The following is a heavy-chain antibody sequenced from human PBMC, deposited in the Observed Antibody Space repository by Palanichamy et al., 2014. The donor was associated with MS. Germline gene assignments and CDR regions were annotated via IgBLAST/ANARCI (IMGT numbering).Heavy chain of an antibody. J-gene: IGHJ6*02. CDR1: GFTFSSYW. Sequence: VQLVESGGGLVQPGGSLRLSCAASGFTFSSYWMHWVRQAPGKGLVWVSRINSDGSSTTYADSVKGRFTISRDNAKNTLYLQMNSLRAEDTAVYYCARCSGGSCYSRGMDVWGQGTTVTVSS. V-gene: IGHV3-74*01. CDR3: ARCSGGSCYSRGMDV. D-gene: IGHD2-15*01. CDR2: INSDGSST.